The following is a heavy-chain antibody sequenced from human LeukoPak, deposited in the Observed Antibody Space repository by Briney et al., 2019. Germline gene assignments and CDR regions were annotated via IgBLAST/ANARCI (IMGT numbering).Heavy chain of an antibody. D-gene: IGHD2-2*01. CDR1: GASLTRGAYY. J-gene: IGHJ4*02. CDR2: IAYSGSA. V-gene: IGHV4-30-4*08. CDR3: ARDFSSTSCIDY. Sequence: SEPLSLTCTVSGASLTRGAYYWSWPRQPPGTGRAWTGYIAYSGSAYYNPSLKSRLTISVDTSKNQFSLTLSSVTAADTAVYYCARDFSSTSCIDYWGQGTLVTVSS.